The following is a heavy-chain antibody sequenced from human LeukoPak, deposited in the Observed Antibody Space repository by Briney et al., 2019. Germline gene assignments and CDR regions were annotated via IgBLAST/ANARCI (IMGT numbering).Heavy chain of an antibody. Sequence: GGSLRLSCAASGFTFRAYTMHWFRQAPGKGLEWVSLFSEDGKTTYYADSVKGRFTISRDNSKNSLYLQMNSLESDDTALYYCAKEGGTMFFDSWGQGTLVTVSS. D-gene: IGHD3-3*01. V-gene: IGHV3-43*01. CDR2: FSEDGKTT. CDR3: AKEGGTMFFDS. CDR1: GFTFRAYT. J-gene: IGHJ5*01.